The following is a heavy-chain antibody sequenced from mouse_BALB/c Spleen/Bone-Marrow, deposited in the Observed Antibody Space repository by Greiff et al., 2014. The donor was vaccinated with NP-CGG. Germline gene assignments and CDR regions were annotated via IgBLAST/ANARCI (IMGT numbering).Heavy chain of an antibody. Sequence: VQLQQSGTELMKPGASVKISCKATGYTFSSYWIDWVKQRPGHGLEWIGEILPRSGSINYNKNFKGKATFTVDTSSNTAYMQLGSLTSEDSAVYYCARWRGYFDYWGQGTTLTVSS. CDR2: ILPRSGSI. CDR1: GYTFSSYW. V-gene: IGHV1-9*01. CDR3: ARWRGYFDY. J-gene: IGHJ2*01.